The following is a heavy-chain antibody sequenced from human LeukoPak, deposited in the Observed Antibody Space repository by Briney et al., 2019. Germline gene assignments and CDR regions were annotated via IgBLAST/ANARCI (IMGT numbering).Heavy chain of an antibody. CDR2: MNSDGSIT. Sequence: PGGSLRLPCAASGFTFSIYWMHWVRQAPGQGLVWVSNMNSDGSITNYADSVKGRFTISRDNAKNTLYLQMNNLGVEDTGIYYCAKENESPDLWGQGTLVTVSS. V-gene: IGHV3-74*01. CDR3: AKENESPDL. CDR1: GFTFSIYW. J-gene: IGHJ4*02. D-gene: IGHD3/OR15-3a*01.